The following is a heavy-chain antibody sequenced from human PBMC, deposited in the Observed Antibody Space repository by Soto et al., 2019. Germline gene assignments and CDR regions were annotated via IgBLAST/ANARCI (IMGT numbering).Heavy chain of an antibody. CDR2: ISYDGSNK. J-gene: IGHJ4*02. V-gene: IGHV3-30*18. D-gene: IGHD3-22*01. CDR1: GFTFSSYG. Sequence: TGGSLRLSCAASGFTFSSYGMHWVRQAPGKGLEWVAVISYDGSNKYYADSVKGRFTISRDNSKNTLYLQMNSLRAEDTAVYYCAKDLPYYYDSSGYSNWGQGTLVTVSS. CDR3: AKDLPYYYDSSGYSN.